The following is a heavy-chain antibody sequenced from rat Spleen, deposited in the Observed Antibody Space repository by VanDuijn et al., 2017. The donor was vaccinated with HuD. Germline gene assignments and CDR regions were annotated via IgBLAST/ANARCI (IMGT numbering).Heavy chain of an antibody. J-gene: IGHJ2*01. CDR3: TRHRYKRTVAAVDY. Sequence: EVQLVESGGGLVQPGRSLKLSCVGSEFTFNRYWMTWIRQAPGKGLEWIASIAKAGDGTYYSDSVKGRFSVSRDNVKSTLYLQMNSLRSEDTATYYCTRHRYKRTVAAVDYWGQGVMVTVSS. D-gene: IGHD1-8*01. V-gene: IGHV5-31*01. CDR1: EFTFNRYW. CDR2: IAKAGDGT.